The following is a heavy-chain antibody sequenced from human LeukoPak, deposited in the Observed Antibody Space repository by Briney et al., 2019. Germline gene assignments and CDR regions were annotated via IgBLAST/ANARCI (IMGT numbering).Heavy chain of an antibody. D-gene: IGHD2/OR15-2a*01. Sequence: GGSLRLSCAASGFTFSSYAMSWVRQAPGKGLEWVSAISGSGGSTYYADSVEGRFTISRDNSKNVLYLQMNSLTLEDTATYYCAKVNRGSVVNYFGLDSWGQGTLVTVSS. V-gene: IGHV3-23*01. CDR1: GFTFSSYA. CDR3: AKVNRGSVVNYFGLDS. CDR2: ISGSGGST. J-gene: IGHJ4*02.